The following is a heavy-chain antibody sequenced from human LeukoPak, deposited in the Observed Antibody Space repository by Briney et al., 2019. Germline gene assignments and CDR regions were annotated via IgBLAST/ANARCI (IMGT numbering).Heavy chain of an antibody. J-gene: IGHJ4*02. CDR3: ARGGWYYYDSSGYPAWID. CDR2: IYYSGST. D-gene: IGHD3-22*01. Sequence: SETLSLTCTVSGGSISSSSYYWGWIRQPPGKGLEWIGSIYYSGSTYYNPSLKSRVTISVDTSKNQFSLKLSSVTAADTAVYYCARGGWYYYDSSGYPAWIDWGQGTLVTVSS. CDR1: GGSISSSSYY. V-gene: IGHV4-39*07.